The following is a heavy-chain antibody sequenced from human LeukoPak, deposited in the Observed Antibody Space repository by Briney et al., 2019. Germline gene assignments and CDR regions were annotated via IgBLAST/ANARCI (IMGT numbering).Heavy chain of an antibody. CDR3: ASPPGEYYYMDV. V-gene: IGHV3-7*01. J-gene: IGHJ6*03. Sequence: GGSLRLSCAASGFTFSSYRMSWVRQAPGKGLEWVANIKQDGSEKYYVDSVKGRFTISRDNAKNSLYLQMNSLRAEDTAVYYCASPPGEYYYMDVWGKGTTVTVSS. CDR2: IKQDGSEK. D-gene: IGHD3-10*01. CDR1: GFTFSSYR.